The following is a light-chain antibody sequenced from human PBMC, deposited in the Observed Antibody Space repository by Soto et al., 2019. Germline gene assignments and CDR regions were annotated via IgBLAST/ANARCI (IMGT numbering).Light chain of an antibody. Sequence: DIVLTQSPLSLPVTPGEPASISCRSSQSLLHSNGYNYLDWYLQKPGQSPQLLIYLGSNRASGVPDRFSGSGSGTDFTLKISRVEAEDVGVYYCMQPLQAPRTFGQGTKVEI. J-gene: IGKJ1*01. V-gene: IGKV2-28*01. CDR1: QSLLHSNGYNY. CDR2: LGS. CDR3: MQPLQAPRT.